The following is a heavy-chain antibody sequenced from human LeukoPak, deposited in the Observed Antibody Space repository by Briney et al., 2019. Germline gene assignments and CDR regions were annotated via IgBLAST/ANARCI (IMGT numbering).Heavy chain of an antibody. Sequence: SVKVSCKASGGTFSSYAISWVRQAPGQGLEWMGRIIPILGIANYAQKFQGRVRITADKSTSTAYMELSSLRSEDTAVYYCASLAVTRGFDYWGQGTLVTVSS. CDR2: IIPILGIA. CDR3: ASLAVTRGFDY. CDR1: GGTFSSYA. D-gene: IGHD4-17*01. J-gene: IGHJ4*02. V-gene: IGHV1-69*04.